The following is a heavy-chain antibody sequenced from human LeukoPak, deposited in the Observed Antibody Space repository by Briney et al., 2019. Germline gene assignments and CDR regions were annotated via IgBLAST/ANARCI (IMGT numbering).Heavy chain of an antibody. CDR3: AKDPPYSSGWGYYFDY. CDR2: ISGSGGST. Sequence: GGSLRLSCAASGFTFSSYGMSWVRQAPGKGLEWVSAISGSGGSTYYADSVKGRFTISRDNSKNTLYLQMNSLRAEDTAVYYCAKDPPYSSGWGYYFDYWGQGTLVTVSS. J-gene: IGHJ4*02. V-gene: IGHV3-23*01. D-gene: IGHD6-19*01. CDR1: GFTFSSYG.